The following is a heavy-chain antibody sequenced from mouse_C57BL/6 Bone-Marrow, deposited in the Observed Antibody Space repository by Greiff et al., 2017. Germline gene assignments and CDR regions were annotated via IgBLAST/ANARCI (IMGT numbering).Heavy chain of an antibody. J-gene: IGHJ2*01. D-gene: IGHD4-1*01. CDR1: GYAFSSSW. CDR3: ARLGSFYYFDY. Sequence: VKLQQSGPELVKPGASVKISCKASGYAFSSSWMNWVKQRPGKGLEWIGRIYPGDGDTNYNGKFKGKATLTADKSSSTAYMQLSSLTSEDSAVYFCARLGSFYYFDYWGQGTTLTVSS. V-gene: IGHV1-82*01. CDR2: IYPGDGDT.